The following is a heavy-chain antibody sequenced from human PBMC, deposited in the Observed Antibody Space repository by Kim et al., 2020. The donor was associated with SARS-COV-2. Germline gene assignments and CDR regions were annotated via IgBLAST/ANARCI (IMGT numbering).Heavy chain of an antibody. J-gene: IGHJ4*02. CDR1: GFTFSNAW. Sequence: GGSLRLSCAASGFTFSNAWMSWVRQAPGKGLEWVGRIKSKTDGGTTDYAAPVKGRFTISRDDSKNTLYLQMNSLKTEDTAVYYCTTDEMRAYSGSYQGGYWGQGTLVTVSS. CDR3: TTDEMRAYSGSYQGGY. D-gene: IGHD1-26*01. V-gene: IGHV3-15*01. CDR2: IKSKTDGGTT.